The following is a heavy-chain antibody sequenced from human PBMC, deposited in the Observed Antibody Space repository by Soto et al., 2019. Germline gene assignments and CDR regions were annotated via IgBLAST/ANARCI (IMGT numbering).Heavy chain of an antibody. CDR2: ISYSGST. Sequence: QLQLQESGPGLVKPSETLSLTCSVSGGSVSSSNYYWGWIRQPPGKGLEWIGSISYSGSTYYNPSLSSRVTISVDTSKNYFSLKVNSVTAADTAVYYCARGGAGDYSWFDPWGQGTLVTVSS. J-gene: IGHJ5*02. V-gene: IGHV4-39*02. CDR1: GGSVSSSNYY. D-gene: IGHD2-21*02. CDR3: ARGGAGDYSWFDP.